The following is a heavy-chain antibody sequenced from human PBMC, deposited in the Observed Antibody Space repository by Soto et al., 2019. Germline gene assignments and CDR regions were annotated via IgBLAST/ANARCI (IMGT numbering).Heavy chain of an antibody. V-gene: IGHV4-30-4*01. CDR1: GSYITSGDYH. CDR2: ISHSETT. CDR3: AGFGVGDRDDK. J-gene: IGHJ4*02. Sequence: QVRLQESGPGLVKASQTLSLTCSVSGSYITSGDYHWTWIRQAPGKGLEWIGYISHSETTYYSPALKNRRIISSDFSRNQLSLRLNSVTAADTAVYFSAGFGVGDRDDKRGQGTLVTVSS. D-gene: IGHD2-8*01.